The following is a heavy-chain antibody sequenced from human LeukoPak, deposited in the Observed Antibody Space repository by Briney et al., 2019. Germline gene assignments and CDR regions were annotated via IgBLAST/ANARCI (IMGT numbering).Heavy chain of an antibody. D-gene: IGHD6-19*01. V-gene: IGHV3-30*18. CDR2: ISYDGSNK. CDR3: AKRFGSGWYGGFDP. J-gene: IGHJ5*02. CDR1: GFSFSTYA. Sequence: GGSLRLSCAASGFSFSTYAMHWVRQAPGKGLEWVAIISYDGSNKYYADSVKGRFTISRDNSKSTLFLEMNSLRPEDTAVYYCAKRFGSGWYGGFDPWGQGTLVTVSS.